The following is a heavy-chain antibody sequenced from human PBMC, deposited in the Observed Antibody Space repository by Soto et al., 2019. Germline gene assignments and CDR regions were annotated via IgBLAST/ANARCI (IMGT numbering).Heavy chain of an antibody. CDR3: ARDWGVEMATIRGYYFDY. J-gene: IGHJ4*02. CDR2: ISYDGSNK. V-gene: IGHV3-30-3*01. Sequence: GGSLRLSCAASGFTFSSYAMHWVRQAPGKGLEWVAVISYDGSNKYYADSVKGRFTISRDNSKNTLYLQMNSLRAEDTAVYYCARDWGVEMATIRGYYFDYWGQGTLVTVSS. CDR1: GFTFSSYA. D-gene: IGHD5-12*01.